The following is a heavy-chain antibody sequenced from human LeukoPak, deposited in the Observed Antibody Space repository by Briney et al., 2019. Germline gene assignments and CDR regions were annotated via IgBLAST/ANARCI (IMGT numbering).Heavy chain of an antibody. J-gene: IGHJ5*02. V-gene: IGHV3-21*01. D-gene: IGHD3-22*01. CDR2: ISSSSSSYSYT. CDR3: ARAYYYHSSGYHNWFDP. Sequence: GGSLRLSCAASGFTFSSYSMHWVRQAPGKGLEWVSSISSSSSSYSYTYCADSVKGRFTISRDNAKNSLLLQMNSLRAEDTAVYYCARAYYYHSSGYHNWFDPWGQGTLVTVSS. CDR1: GFTFSSYS.